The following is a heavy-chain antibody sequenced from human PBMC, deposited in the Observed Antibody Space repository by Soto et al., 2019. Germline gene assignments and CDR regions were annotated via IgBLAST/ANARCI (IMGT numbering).Heavy chain of an antibody. Sequence: QVQLVQSGAEVKKPGASVKVSCKASGYTFTKFGISWVRQAPGQGLEWMGWISAYNGNTNYAQNFQGRVTMTTDKSTSTASLELRSVRSGDTAVYYCARGATPFDYWGQGTLVTVSS. D-gene: IGHD2-15*01. J-gene: IGHJ4*02. CDR2: ISAYNGNT. CDR3: ARGATPFDY. V-gene: IGHV1-18*01. CDR1: GYTFTKFG.